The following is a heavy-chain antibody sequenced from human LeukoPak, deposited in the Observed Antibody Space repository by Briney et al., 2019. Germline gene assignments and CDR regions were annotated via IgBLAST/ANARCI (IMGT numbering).Heavy chain of an antibody. CDR1: GFTFSSYA. CDR2: ISGSGDST. V-gene: IGHV3-23*01. J-gene: IGHJ2*01. D-gene: IGHD6-13*01. Sequence: PGGSLRLSCAASGFTFSSYAMSWVRQAPGKGLEWVSAISGSGDSTYYADSVKGRFTISRDNSKSTLYLQMSSLRAEDTALYYCARDRIVAAGNWYFDLWGRGTLVTVSS. CDR3: ARDRIVAAGNWYFDL.